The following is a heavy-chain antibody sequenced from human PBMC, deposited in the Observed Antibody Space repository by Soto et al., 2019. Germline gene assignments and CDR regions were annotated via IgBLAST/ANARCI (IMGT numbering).Heavy chain of an antibody. CDR3: ATYPHNSSSWYSDY. D-gene: IGHD6-13*01. CDR1: GYTFTSYG. Sequence: ASVKVSCKASGYTFTSYGISWVRQAPGQGLEWMGWIGAYNGNTNYAQKLQGRVTMTTDTSTSTAYMELRSLRSDDTAVYYCATYPHNSSSWYSDYWGQGTLVTVSS. CDR2: IGAYNGNT. J-gene: IGHJ4*02. V-gene: IGHV1-18*01.